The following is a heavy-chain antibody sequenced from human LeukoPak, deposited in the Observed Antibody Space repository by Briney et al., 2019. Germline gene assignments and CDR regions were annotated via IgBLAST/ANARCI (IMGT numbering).Heavy chain of an antibody. V-gene: IGHV3-30*04. CDR2: ISYDGSNK. D-gene: IGHD2/OR15-2a*01. Sequence: PGGSLRLSCAASGFTFSSYAMSWVRQAPGKGLEWVAVISYDGSNKYYADSVKGRFTISRDNSKNTLYLQMNSLRAEDTAVYYCARGAPIVRDYFDYWGQGTLVTVSS. CDR1: GFTFSSYA. CDR3: ARGAPIVRDYFDY. J-gene: IGHJ4*02.